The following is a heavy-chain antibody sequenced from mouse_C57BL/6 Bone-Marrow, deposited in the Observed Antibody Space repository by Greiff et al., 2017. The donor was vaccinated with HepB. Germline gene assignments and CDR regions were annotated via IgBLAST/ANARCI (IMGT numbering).Heavy chain of an antibody. V-gene: IGHV5-9-1*02. CDR2: ISSGGDYI. CDR1: GFTFSSYA. J-gene: IGHJ4*01. CDR3: TRGGYYVGLAMDY. Sequence: EVKLMESGEGLVKPGGSLKLSCAASGFTFSSYAMSWVRQTPEKRLEWVAYISSGGDYIYYADTVKGRFTISRDNARNTLYLQMSSLKSEDTAMYYCTRGGYYVGLAMDYWGQGTSVTVSS. D-gene: IGHD2-3*01.